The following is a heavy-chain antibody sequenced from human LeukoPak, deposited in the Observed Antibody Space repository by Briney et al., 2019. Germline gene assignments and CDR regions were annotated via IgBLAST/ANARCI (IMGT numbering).Heavy chain of an antibody. J-gene: IGHJ2*01. CDR3: ATGGRPLTYWYFDL. CDR2: INHSGST. Sequence: SETLSLTCAVYGGSFSTYYWSWIRQPPGKGLEWIGEINHSGSTNYNPSLKSRVTISVDTSKNQFSLRLSSVTAADTAVYYCATGGRPLTYWYFDLWGRGTLVTVSS. V-gene: IGHV4-34*01. CDR1: GGSFSTYY.